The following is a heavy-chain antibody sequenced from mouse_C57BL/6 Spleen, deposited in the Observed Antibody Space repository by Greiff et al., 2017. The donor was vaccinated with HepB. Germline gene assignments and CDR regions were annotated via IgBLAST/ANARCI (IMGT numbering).Heavy chain of an antibody. D-gene: IGHD3-2*02. Sequence: QVQLQQPGAELVRPGSSVKLSCKASGYTFTSYWMDWVKQSPGQGLEWIGNIYPSDSETHYNQKFKDKATLTVDKSSSTAYMQLSSLTSEDSAVYYCARRKAGPFDYWGQGTTLTVSS. V-gene: IGHV1-61*01. CDR1: GYTFTSYW. CDR2: IYPSDSET. CDR3: ARRKAGPFDY. J-gene: IGHJ2*01.